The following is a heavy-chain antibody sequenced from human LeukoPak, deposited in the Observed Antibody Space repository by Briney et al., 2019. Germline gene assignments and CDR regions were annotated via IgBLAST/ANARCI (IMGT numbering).Heavy chain of an antibody. V-gene: IGHV5-51*01. CDR3: ARQAQLASFDC. CDR1: GFSFGTYW. CDR2: IYTGDSDT. J-gene: IGHJ4*02. D-gene: IGHD3-3*02. Sequence: RESLKISCKGSGFSFGTYWIGWVRQMPGEGLEWMGIIYTGDSDTRYSPSFQGQVTISVDKSINTAYLQWGSLKASDTAMYYCARQAQLASFDCWGQGTLVTVSS.